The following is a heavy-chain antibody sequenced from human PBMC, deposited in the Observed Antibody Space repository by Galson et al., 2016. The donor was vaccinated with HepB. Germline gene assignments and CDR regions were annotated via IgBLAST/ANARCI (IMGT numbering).Heavy chain of an antibody. Sequence: SLRLSCAASGFTFSSIAMSWLRQAPGKGLEWVSAISSGGDYTYYADSVKGRFTVSRDNSKNTLYLQMSSLRAEDTAVYYCAKRITVAGTLDYWGQETLVTVSS. D-gene: IGHD6-19*01. J-gene: IGHJ4*02. CDR2: ISSGGDYT. CDR1: GFTFSSIA. V-gene: IGHV3-23*01. CDR3: AKRITVAGTLDY.